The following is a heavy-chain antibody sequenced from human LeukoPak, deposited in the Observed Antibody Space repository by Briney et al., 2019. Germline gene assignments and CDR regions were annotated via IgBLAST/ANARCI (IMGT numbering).Heavy chain of an antibody. J-gene: IGHJ2*01. CDR3: ARGVDYDILTGPYWYFDL. D-gene: IGHD3-9*01. Sequence: ASVKVSCKASGYPFTDYGIGWVRQAPGQGPEWMGWISAYNGNTNYAQKIQGRVTMTTDPSTSTVYMELKSLRSDDTAVYYCARGVDYDILTGPYWYFDLWGRGTLVTVSS. V-gene: IGHV1-18*01. CDR2: ISAYNGNT. CDR1: GYPFTDYG.